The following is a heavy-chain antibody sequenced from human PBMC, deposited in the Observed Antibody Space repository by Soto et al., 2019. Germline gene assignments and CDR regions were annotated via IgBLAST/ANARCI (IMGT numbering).Heavy chain of an antibody. CDR3: ARDPSGDSRGPPFDY. CDR2: INPSGGST. V-gene: IGHV1-46*01. D-gene: IGHD6-25*01. Sequence: VASVKVSCKASGYTFTSYYMHWVRQAPGQGLEWMGIINPSGGSTSYAQKFQGRVTMTRDTSTSTVYMELSSLRSEDTAVYYCARDPSGDSRGPPFDYWGQGTLVTVSS. CDR1: GYTFTSYY. J-gene: IGHJ4*02.